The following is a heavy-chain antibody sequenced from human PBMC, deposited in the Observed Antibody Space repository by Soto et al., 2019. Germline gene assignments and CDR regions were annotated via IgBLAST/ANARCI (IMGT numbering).Heavy chain of an antibody. J-gene: IGHJ2*01. V-gene: IGHV4-31*03. CDR1: GGSISSGGYY. CDR2: IYYSGST. Sequence: QVQLQESGPGLVKPSQTLSLTCTVSGGSISSGGYYWSWIRQHPGKGLEWIGYIYYSGSTYYNPSLKSRVTISVDTSKNQFSRKLSSVTAADTAVYYCARGVVVPAAMRLWYFDLWGRGPLVTVSS. CDR3: ARGVVVPAAMRLWYFDL. D-gene: IGHD2-2*01.